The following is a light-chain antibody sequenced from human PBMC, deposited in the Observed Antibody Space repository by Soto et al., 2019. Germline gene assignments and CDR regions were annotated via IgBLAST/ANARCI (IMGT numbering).Light chain of an antibody. J-gene: IGLJ3*02. V-gene: IGLV1-44*01. CDR2: SNN. CDR3: AAWDDSLNGWV. Sequence: QSVLTQPPSASGTPXXRXTISCSGSSSNIGSNTVNWYQQLPGTAPKLLIYSNNQRPSGVPDRFSGSKSGTSASLAISGLQSEDEADYYCAAWDDSLNGWVFGGGTKLTVL. CDR1: SSNIGSNT.